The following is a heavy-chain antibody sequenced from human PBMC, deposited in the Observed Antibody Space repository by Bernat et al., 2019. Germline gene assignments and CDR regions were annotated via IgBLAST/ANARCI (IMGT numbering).Heavy chain of an antibody. Sequence: VQLVESGGGVVQPGRSLRLSCAASGFTFSSYAMHWVRQAPGKGLEWVAVISYDGSNKYYADSVKGRFTISRDNSKNTLYLQMNSLRAEDTAVYYCARDSTIFDSGYDLYYFDYWGQGTLVTVSS. J-gene: IGHJ4*02. CDR2: ISYDGSNK. D-gene: IGHD5-12*01. V-gene: IGHV3-30-3*01. CDR1: GFTFSSYA. CDR3: ARDSTIFDSGYDLYYFDY.